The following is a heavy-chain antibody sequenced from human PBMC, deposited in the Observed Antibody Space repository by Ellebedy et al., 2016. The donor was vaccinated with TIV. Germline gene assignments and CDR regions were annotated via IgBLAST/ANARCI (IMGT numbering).Heavy chain of an antibody. CDR1: GFTFSPFSNYG. CDR3: ARDFCGGDCYAFDI. D-gene: IGHD2-21*02. V-gene: IGHV3-33*01. Sequence: PGGSLRLSCAASGFTFSPFSNYGMHWVRQAPGKGLEWVAVIWYDGSNKYYVDSVKGRFTISRDNSKNTLYLQMNSLRGEDTAVYYCARDFCGGDCYAFDIWGQGTTVTVSS. CDR2: IWYDGSNK. J-gene: IGHJ3*02.